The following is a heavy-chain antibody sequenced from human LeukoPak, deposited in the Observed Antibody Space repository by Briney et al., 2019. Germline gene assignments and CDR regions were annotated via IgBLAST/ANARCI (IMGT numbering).Heavy chain of an antibody. CDR2: IYTSGST. CDR3: AREAYDYVWGSYQLDY. CDR1: GGSISSYY. J-gene: IGHJ4*02. D-gene: IGHD3-16*01. Sequence: SETLSLTCTVSGGSISSYYWGWIRQPAGKGLEWIGRIYTSGSTNYNPSLKSRVTMSVATSKNQFSLKLSSVTAADTAVYYCAREAYDYVWGSYQLDYWGQGTLVTVSS. V-gene: IGHV4-4*07.